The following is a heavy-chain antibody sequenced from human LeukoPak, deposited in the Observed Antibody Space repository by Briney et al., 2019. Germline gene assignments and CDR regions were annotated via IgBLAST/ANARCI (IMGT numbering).Heavy chain of an antibody. CDR3: ARVAY. CDR2: ISGDGGT. J-gene: IGHJ4*02. Sequence: GGSLRLSCAASGFTFGSYVMSWVRQAPGKGPEWVSAISGDGGTYYADSVKGRFTISRDNAKNSLYLQMNSLRAEDTAVYYCARVAYWGQGTLVTVSS. CDR1: GFTFGSYV. V-gene: IGHV3-23*01.